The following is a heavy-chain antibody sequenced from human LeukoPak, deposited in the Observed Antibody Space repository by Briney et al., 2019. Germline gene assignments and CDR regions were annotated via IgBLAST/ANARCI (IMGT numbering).Heavy chain of an antibody. J-gene: IGHJ4*02. CDR2: INPRDGET. D-gene: IGHD3-3*01. Sequence: ASVKVSCKGSGYTFAGYYIHWVRQAPGQGLEWMGRINPRDGETSLAQKFQGRVSMTRDTSVSSAYMELSGLRSDDTAVYYCARDWELRFHQGGLDYWGQGTLVTVSS. CDR3: ARDWELRFHQGGLDY. V-gene: IGHV1-2*06. CDR1: GYTFAGYY.